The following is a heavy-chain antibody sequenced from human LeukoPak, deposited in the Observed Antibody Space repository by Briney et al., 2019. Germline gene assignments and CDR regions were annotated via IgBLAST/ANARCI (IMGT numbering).Heavy chain of an antibody. J-gene: IGHJ3*02. CDR1: EFAFSTYN. V-gene: IGHV3-21*01. Sequence: GGSLRLSCAASEFAFSTYNMNWVRQAPGKGLEWVSSISSSSSYIYYADSVKGRFTISRDNAKNSLFLQMNSLRAEDTAVYYCARDVAPYYYDSSGYYNAFDIWGQGTMVTVSS. CDR3: ARDVAPYYYDSSGYYNAFDI. D-gene: IGHD3-22*01. CDR2: ISSSSSYI.